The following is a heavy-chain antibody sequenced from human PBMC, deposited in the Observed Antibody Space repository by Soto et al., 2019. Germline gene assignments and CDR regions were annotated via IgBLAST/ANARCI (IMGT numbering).Heavy chain of an antibody. J-gene: IGHJ3*02. D-gene: IGHD3-3*01. CDR1: GFTFSSYS. V-gene: IGHV3-21*01. Sequence: GGSLRLSCAASGFTFSSYSMNWVRQAPGKGLEWVSSISSSSSYIYYADSVKGRFTISRDNAKNSLYLQMNSLRADDTAVYYCARETTIFGVVIPEDAFDIWGQGTMVTVSS. CDR2: ISSSSSYI. CDR3: ARETTIFGVVIPEDAFDI.